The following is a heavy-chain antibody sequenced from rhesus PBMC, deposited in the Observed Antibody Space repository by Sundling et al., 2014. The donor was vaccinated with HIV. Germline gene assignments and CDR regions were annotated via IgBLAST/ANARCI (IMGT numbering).Heavy chain of an antibody. CDR1: GYSISSGYY. CDR2: ISGSSGGT. CDR3: AKLRLGWYYFDD. V-gene: IGHV4-99*01. D-gene: IGHD6-31*01. J-gene: IGHJ4*01. Sequence: QGQLQESGPGLVKPSETLSLTCAVSGYSISSGYYWGWVRQPPGKGLEYIGYISGSSGGTYYNPSLKSRVTISTDTSRNQFSLKLNSLIAADTAVYYCAKLRLGWYYFDDWGQGVLVTVSS.